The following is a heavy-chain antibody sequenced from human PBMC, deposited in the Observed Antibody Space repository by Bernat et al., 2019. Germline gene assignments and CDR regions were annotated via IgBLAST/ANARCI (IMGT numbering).Heavy chain of an antibody. CDR2: INPNSGGT. CDR1: GYTFTAYY. CDR3: ARGKYQLLSSWFDP. D-gene: IGHD2-2*01. Sequence: QVQLVQSGSEVKKPGASVKVSCKASGYTFTAYYMHWVRQAPGQGLEWMGWINPNSGGTKYAQKFQGRVTMTRDTSISTAYMELSRLRSDDTAVYYCARGKYQLLSSWFDPWGQGTLVTVSS. V-gene: IGHV1-2*02. J-gene: IGHJ5*02.